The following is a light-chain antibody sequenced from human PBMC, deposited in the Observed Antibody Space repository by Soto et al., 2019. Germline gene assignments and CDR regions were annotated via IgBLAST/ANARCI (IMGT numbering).Light chain of an antibody. CDR2: AAS. CDR1: QVMSSW. J-gene: IGKJ5*01. Sequence: DIQMTHSTSSVSAAVGERVTITCRASQVMSSWLAWYQQKPGKAPKLLIFAASTLQSGVPSRFSGSGSRTDFTLTITSLQPEDIGTYYCQQTDTLPSTFGQGTRLEN. V-gene: IGKV1D-12*01. CDR3: QQTDTLPST.